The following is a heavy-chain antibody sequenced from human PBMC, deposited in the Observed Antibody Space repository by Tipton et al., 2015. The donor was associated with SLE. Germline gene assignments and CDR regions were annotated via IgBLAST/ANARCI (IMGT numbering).Heavy chain of an antibody. CDR1: GFSFSDYW. J-gene: IGHJ4*02. CDR3: ARDAYSGYDY. V-gene: IGHV3-7*01. Sequence: SLRLSCAASGFSFSDYWMSWVRQAPGKGPEWVANINQDGGERNYVDSLKGRVTISRDNTKNSLYLQMDSLSVEDTAVYSCARDAYSGYDYWGQGTVVTVSS. D-gene: IGHD5-12*01. CDR2: INQDGGER.